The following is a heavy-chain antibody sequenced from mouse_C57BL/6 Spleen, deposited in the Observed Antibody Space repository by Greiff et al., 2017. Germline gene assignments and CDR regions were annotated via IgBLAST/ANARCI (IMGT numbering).Heavy chain of an antibody. Sequence: EVQLQQSGAELVRPGASVKLSCTASGFNIKADYMHWVKQRPEQGLEWIGWIDPENGDTEYASKFQGKATITADTSSNTAYLQLSSLTSEDTAVYYCTTPVITTVVAPVWGTGTTVTVSS. CDR1: GFNIKADY. CDR2: IDPENGDT. D-gene: IGHD1-1*01. CDR3: TTPVITTVVAPV. V-gene: IGHV14-4*01. J-gene: IGHJ1*03.